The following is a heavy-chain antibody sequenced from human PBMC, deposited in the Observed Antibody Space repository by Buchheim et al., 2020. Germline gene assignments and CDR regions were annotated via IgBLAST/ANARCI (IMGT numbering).Heavy chain of an antibody. CDR1: GGSVSTSDSY. D-gene: IGHD3-10*01. V-gene: IGHV4-61*08. CDR3: ARVWRGYYFDY. CDR2: IYYSGSA. J-gene: IGHJ4*02. Sequence: QVQLQGSGPGLVKPSETLSLTCTVSGGSVSTSDSYWSWVRQPPGKGLEWIGYIYYSGSAHYNPSLKSRVTISVETSKNPFSLQLSSVTAAETAVYYCARVWRGYYFDYWDQGTL.